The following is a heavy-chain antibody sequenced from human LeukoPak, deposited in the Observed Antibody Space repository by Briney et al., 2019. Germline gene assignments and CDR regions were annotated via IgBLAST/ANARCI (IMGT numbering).Heavy chain of an antibody. CDR2: IYSGGTT. CDR1: GFTVSSNY. CDR3: ARADGTGGPYDY. Sequence: PGGSLRLSCAASGFTVSSNYMSWVRQAPGKELEWVSVIYSGGTTHYADSVKGRFTISRGNSKNTLFLQMNSLRAEDTAVYYCARADGTGGPYDYWGQGTLVTVSS. V-gene: IGHV3-53*01. J-gene: IGHJ4*02. D-gene: IGHD3/OR15-3a*01.